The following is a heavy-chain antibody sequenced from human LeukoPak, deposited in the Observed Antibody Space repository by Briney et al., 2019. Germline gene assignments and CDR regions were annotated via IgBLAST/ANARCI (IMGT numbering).Heavy chain of an antibody. J-gene: IGHJ4*02. CDR1: GFTFSSYA. Sequence: GGSLRLSCAASGFTFSSYAMHWVRQAPGKGLEWLAVISYDGSNKYYADSVKGRFTISRDNSKNTLYLQMNSLRAEDTAVYYCARDKSWPRYYYDSSGYDYWGQGTLVTVSS. D-gene: IGHD3-22*01. V-gene: IGHV3-30-3*01. CDR2: ISYDGSNK. CDR3: ARDKSWPRYYYDSSGYDY.